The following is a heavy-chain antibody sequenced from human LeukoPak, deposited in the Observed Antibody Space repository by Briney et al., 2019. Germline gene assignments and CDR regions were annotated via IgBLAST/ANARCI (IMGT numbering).Heavy chain of an antibody. CDR1: GFTFSSYG. Sequence: GRSLRLSCAASGFTFSSYGMHWVRQAPGKGLEWVTFIRYDGSNKYYADSVKGRFTISRDNSKNTLYLQMNSLRAEDTAVYYCAKDHDIVVVPAAIDWGQGTLVTVSS. V-gene: IGHV3-30*02. D-gene: IGHD2-2*01. J-gene: IGHJ4*02. CDR2: IRYDGSNK. CDR3: AKDHDIVVVPAAID.